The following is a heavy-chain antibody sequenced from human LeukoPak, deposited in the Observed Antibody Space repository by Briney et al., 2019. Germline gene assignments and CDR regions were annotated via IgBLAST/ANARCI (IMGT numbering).Heavy chain of an antibody. D-gene: IGHD3-16*01. CDR3: ARGGLLMNWFDP. V-gene: IGHV1-69*13. CDR1: GGTFSSYA. CDR2: IIPIFGTA. J-gene: IGHJ5*02. Sequence: ASVKVSCKASGGTFSSYATSWVRQAPGQGLEWMGGIIPIFGTANYAQKFQGRVTITADESTSTAYMELSSLRSEDTAVYYCARGGLLMNWFDPWGQGTLVTVSS.